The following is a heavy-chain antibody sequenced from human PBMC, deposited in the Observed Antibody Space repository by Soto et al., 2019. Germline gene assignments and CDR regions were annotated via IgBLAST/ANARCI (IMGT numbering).Heavy chain of an antibody. V-gene: IGHV3-33*01. J-gene: IGHJ3*02. CDR2: IWYDGSNK. D-gene: IGHD3-22*01. CDR3: SRATEEYYYDSSGPDAFDI. CDR1: GFTFSSYG. Sequence: GGSLRLSCAASGFTFSSYGMHWVRQAPGKGLEWVAVIWYDGSNKYYADYVKGRFTISRDNSKNTLYLQMNSLRAEDTAVYFCSRATEEYYYDSSGPDAFDIWGQGTMVTVSS.